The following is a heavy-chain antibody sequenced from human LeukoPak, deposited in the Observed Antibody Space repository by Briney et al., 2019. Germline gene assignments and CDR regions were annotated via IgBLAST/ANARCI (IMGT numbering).Heavy chain of an antibody. CDR3: AREVPGVWFDP. J-gene: IGHJ5*02. CDR1: GFTSSVFD. CDR2: ITSSSSAM. Sequence: GGSLRLSCAGSGFTSSVFDMNWVRQAPGKGLEWVSYITSSSSAMYYADSVKGRFTISRDNAKNSLFLQMNSLRVEDTAVYYCAREVPGVWFDPWGQGALVTVSS. D-gene: IGHD2-2*01. V-gene: IGHV3-48*01.